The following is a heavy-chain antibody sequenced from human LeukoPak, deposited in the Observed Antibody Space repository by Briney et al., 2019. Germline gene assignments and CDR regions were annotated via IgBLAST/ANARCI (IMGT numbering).Heavy chain of an antibody. V-gene: IGHV3-49*04. CDR2: IRSKAYGGTT. CDR3: TRVVVVVAATGWFDP. CDR1: GFTFGDYA. D-gene: IGHD2-15*01. J-gene: IGHJ5*02. Sequence: GGSLRLSCTASGFTFGDYAMSWVRQAPGKGLEWVGFIRSKAYGGTTEHAASVKGRFTISRDDSKSIAYLQMNSLKTEDTAVYYCTRVVVVVAATGWFDPWGQGTLVTVSS.